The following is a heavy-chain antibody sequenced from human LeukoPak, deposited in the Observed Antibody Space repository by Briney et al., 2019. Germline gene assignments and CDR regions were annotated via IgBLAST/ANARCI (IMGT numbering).Heavy chain of an antibody. Sequence: SETLSLTCAVYGGSFSGYYWSWIRQPPGKGLEWIGEINHSGRTNYNPSLKSRVTISVDTSKNQFSLKLSSVTAADTAVYYCARLGFSPIWGQGTTVTVSS. CDR2: INHSGRT. D-gene: IGHD7-27*01. CDR1: GGSFSGYY. V-gene: IGHV4-34*01. J-gene: IGHJ6*02. CDR3: ARLGFSPI.